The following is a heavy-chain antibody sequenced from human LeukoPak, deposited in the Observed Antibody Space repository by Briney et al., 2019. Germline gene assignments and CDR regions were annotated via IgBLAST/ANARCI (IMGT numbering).Heavy chain of an antibody. CDR3: ARSSIAAYDI. CDR1: GYTFTSYY. D-gene: IGHD6-6*01. Sequence: ASVKVSCKASGYTFTSYYMHWVRQAPGQGLEWMGIINPSGGSTSYAQKFQGRVNMTRDTSTSTVYTELRSLRSEDTAVYYCARSSIAAYDIWGQGTMVTVSS. CDR2: INPSGGST. J-gene: IGHJ3*02. V-gene: IGHV1-46*03.